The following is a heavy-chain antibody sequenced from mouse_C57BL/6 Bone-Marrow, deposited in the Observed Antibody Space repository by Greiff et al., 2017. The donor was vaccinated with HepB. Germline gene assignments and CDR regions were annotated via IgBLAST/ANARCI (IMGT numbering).Heavy chain of an antibody. Sequence: VQRVESGAELVKPGASVKISCKASGYAFSSYWMNWVKQRPGKGLEWIGQIYPGDGDTNYNGKFKGKATLTADKSSSTAYMQLSSLTSEDSAVYFCARTITTVVANWYFDFWGTGTTVTVSS. V-gene: IGHV1-80*01. CDR2: IYPGDGDT. J-gene: IGHJ1*03. D-gene: IGHD1-1*01. CDR3: ARTITTVVANWYFDF. CDR1: GYAFSSYW.